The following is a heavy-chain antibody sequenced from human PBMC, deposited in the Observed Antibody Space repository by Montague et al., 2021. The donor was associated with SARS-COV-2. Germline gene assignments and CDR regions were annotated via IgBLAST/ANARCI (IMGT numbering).Heavy chain of an antibody. CDR2: IYYSGST. J-gene: IGHJ4*02. CDR1: GGSVSSGGYY. V-gene: IGHV4-61*08. Sequence: SKTLSLTCTVSGGSVSSGGYYWSWIRQPPGKGLEWIGYIYYSGSTNYNPSLKSRVTISLDTSKNQFSLKLTSVTAADTAVYYCARVSLAAAATRSDYWGRGTLVTVSS. CDR3: ARVSLAAAATRSDY. D-gene: IGHD6-13*01.